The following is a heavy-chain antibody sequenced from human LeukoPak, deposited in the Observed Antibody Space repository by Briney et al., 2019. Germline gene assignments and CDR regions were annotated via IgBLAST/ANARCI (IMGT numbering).Heavy chain of an antibody. CDR2: LSGSGSTT. CDR3: AKGLITSYFLFDS. D-gene: IGHD2/OR15-2a*01. Sequence: GGSLRLSCAASGFRFSDYTMSWVRQAPGKGLEWVSGLSGSGSTTYYSDPVKGRFTVSRDNLQNTLYLQMSSLRAEDTAVYFCAKGLITSYFLFDSWGQGTLVTVSS. J-gene: IGHJ4*02. CDR1: GFRFSDYT. V-gene: IGHV3-23*01.